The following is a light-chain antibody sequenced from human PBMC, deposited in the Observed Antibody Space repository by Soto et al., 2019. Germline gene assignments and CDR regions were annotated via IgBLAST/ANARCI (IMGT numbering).Light chain of an antibody. CDR3: QSFDTRLNTVV. CDR1: SSNIGADYD. CDR2: GNK. J-gene: IGLJ2*01. V-gene: IGLV1-40*01. Sequence: QSVVTQPPSVSGAPGQRVTISCTGSSSNIGADYDVHWYQQFPGRAPKLLIYGNKNRPSGVPDRFSGTKSGTSASLDITGLQAEDESDYYCQSFDTRLNTVVFGGGTKLTVL.